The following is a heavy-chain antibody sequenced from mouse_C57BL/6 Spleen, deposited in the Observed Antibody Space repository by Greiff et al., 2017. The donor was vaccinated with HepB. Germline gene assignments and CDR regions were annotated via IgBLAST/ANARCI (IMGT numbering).Heavy chain of an antibody. J-gene: IGHJ3*01. CDR3: AKADYDVLFAY. D-gene: IGHD2-4*01. CDR1: GFTFSDYG. V-gene: IGHV5-17*01. CDR2: ISSGSSTI. Sequence: EVKVEESGGGLVKPGGSLKLSCAASGFTFSDYGMHWVRQAPEKGLEWVAYISSGSSTIYYADTVKGRFTISRDNAKNTLFLQMTSLRSEDTAMYYCAKADYDVLFAYWGQGTLVTVSA.